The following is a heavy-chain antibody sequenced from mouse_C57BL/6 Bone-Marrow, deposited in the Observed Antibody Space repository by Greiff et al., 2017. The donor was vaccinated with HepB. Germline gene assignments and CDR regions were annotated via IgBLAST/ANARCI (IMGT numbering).Heavy chain of an antibody. CDR2: FYPGSGSI. CDR3: ARHEKATCPFAY. V-gene: IGHV1-62-2*01. J-gene: IGHJ3*01. CDR1: GYTFTEYT. Sequence: VQRVESGAELVKPGASVKLSCKASGYTFTEYTIHWVKQRSGQGLEWIGWFYPGSGSIKYNEKFKDKATLTADKSSSTVYMELSRLTSEDSAVYFCARHEKATCPFAYWGQGTLVTVSA. D-gene: IGHD3-2*02.